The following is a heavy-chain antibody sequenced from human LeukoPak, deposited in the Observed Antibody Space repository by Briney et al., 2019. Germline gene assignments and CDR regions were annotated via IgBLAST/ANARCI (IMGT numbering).Heavy chain of an antibody. D-gene: IGHD6-13*01. CDR1: GFTFSSYS. Sequence: GGSLRLSCAASGFTFSSYSMNWVREAPGKGLEWVSSISSSSSYIYYADSVKGRFTISRDNAKNSLYLQMNSLRAEDTAVYYCAREGRGEQQLDLFDYWGQGTLVTVSS. CDR2: ISSSSSYI. J-gene: IGHJ4*02. CDR3: AREGRGEQQLDLFDY. V-gene: IGHV3-21*01.